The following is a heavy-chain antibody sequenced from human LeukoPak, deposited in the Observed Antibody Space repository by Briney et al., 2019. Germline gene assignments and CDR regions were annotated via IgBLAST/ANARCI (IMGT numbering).Heavy chain of an antibody. CDR1: GFSFNTYW. D-gene: IGHD3-16*02. J-gene: IGHJ4*02. CDR3: VRGGLYHYSGTSGDY. CDR2: VNQGGSET. V-gene: IGHV3-7*01. Sequence: GGSLRLSCAASGFSFNTYWMTWVRQAPGKGLEWVANVNQGGSETYYVDSVKGRFIISRDNKNSMYLQMNSLRAEDTAVYYCVRGGLYHYSGTSGDYWGQGTLVTVSS.